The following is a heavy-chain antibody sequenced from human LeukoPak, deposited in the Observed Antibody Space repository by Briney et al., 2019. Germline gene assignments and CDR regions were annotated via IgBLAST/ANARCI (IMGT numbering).Heavy chain of an antibody. J-gene: IGHJ4*02. V-gene: IGHV4-59*01. CDR1: GGSISSYY. D-gene: IGHD5-12*01. Sequence: SETLSLTCTVSGGSISSYYWSWIRQPPGKGLEWIGYIYYSGSTNYNPSLKSRVTISVDTSKNQFSLKLSSVTAADTAVYYCAREGDGYDGLPTQWGQGTLVTVSS. CDR2: IYYSGST. CDR3: AREGDGYDGLPTQ.